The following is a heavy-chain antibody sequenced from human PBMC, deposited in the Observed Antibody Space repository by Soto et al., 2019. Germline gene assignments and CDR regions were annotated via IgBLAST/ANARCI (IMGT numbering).Heavy chain of an antibody. V-gene: IGHV4-31*03. D-gene: IGHD3-22*01. J-gene: IGHJ3*02. CDR3: ARAPGSHYYDGSGYYSKNAFDI. CDR1: GGSISSGGYY. CDR2: IYYSGST. Sequence: SETLSLTCTVSGGSISSGGYYWSWIRQHPGKGLEWIGYIYYSGSTYYNPSLKSRVTISVDTSKNQFFLKLSSVTAADTAVYYCARAPGSHYYDGSGYYSKNAFDIWGQGTMVTVSS.